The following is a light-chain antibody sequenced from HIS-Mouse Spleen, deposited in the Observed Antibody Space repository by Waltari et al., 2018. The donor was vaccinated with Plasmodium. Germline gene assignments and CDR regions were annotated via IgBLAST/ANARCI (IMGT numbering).Light chain of an antibody. CDR1: NVGSKS. CDR2: DDS. Sequence: SYVLTQPPSVSVAPGKTARITCGGNNVGSKSVHCYQQKTGQAPVLVVYDDSDRPSGIPERFSGSNSGNTATLTISRVEAGDEADYYCQVWDSSSDHPVVFGGGTKLTVL. V-gene: IGLV3-21*03. J-gene: IGLJ2*01. CDR3: QVWDSSSDHPVV.